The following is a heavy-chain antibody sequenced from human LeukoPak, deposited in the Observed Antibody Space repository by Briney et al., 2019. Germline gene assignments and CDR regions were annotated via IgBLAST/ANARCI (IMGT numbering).Heavy chain of an antibody. Sequence: ASVKVSFKASGYRFTSYGISWVRQAPGQGLEWMGWISAYSGNTNYAQKLQGRVTMTTDTSTSTAYMELRSLRSDDTAVYYCARGGDGDILTGLVFDYWGQGTLVTVSS. D-gene: IGHD3-9*01. V-gene: IGHV1-18*01. J-gene: IGHJ4*02. CDR2: ISAYSGNT. CDR1: GYRFTSYG. CDR3: ARGGDGDILTGLVFDY.